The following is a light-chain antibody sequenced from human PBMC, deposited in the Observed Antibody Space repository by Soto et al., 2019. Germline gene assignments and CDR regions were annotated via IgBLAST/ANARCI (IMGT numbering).Light chain of an antibody. J-gene: IGKJ1*01. CDR1: QSISSY. Sequence: DIQMTPSPSSLSASVGDRVTITCRASQSISSYLNWYQQKPGKAPKLLIYAASSLQSGVPSRFSGSGSGTDFTLTISSLQPEDFATYYCQQSYSTLWTFGQGTKGDI. CDR3: QQSYSTLWT. CDR2: AAS. V-gene: IGKV1-39*01.